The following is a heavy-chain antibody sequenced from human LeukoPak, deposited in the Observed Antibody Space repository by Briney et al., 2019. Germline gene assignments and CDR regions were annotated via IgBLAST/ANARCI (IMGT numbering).Heavy chain of an antibody. CDR2: ISGSGGST. CDR3: AKDQTGGGPYYGMDV. D-gene: IGHD1-14*01. Sequence: GGSLRLSCAASGFTFSSYAMSWVRQAPGKGLEWVSAISGSGGSTYYADSVKGRFTISRGNSKNTLYLQMNSLRAEDTAVYYCAKDQTGGGPYYGMDVWGQGTTVTVSS. CDR1: GFTFSSYA. J-gene: IGHJ6*02. V-gene: IGHV3-23*01.